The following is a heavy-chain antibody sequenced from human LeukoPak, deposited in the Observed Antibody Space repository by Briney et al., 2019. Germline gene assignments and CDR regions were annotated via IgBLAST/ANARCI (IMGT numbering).Heavy chain of an antibody. CDR2: IKHIGST. CDR3: GYSLIRGVIRD. V-gene: IGHV4-34*01. Sequence: SETLSFTCAVNGGSFSGYYWSWTRQPPGKGLEWIAEIKHIGSTNYNPSLKSRVTTSVDTSKKQFSLKLSSVTAADTAVYYCGYSLIRGVIRDWGQGALVTVSS. D-gene: IGHD3-10*01. J-gene: IGHJ4*02. CDR1: GGSFSGYY.